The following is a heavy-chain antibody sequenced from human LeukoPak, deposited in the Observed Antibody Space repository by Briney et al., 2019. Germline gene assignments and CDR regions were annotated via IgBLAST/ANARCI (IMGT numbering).Heavy chain of an antibody. Sequence: TGGSLRLSCAASGFAFGSCVMSWVRQAPAKGVEWVSTIRSSGGDTYYADSVKGRFTISRDESKNSLYLQMNSLKTEDTAVYYCAMEGESSGPDFDYWGQGTLVTVSS. CDR3: AMEGESSGPDFDY. J-gene: IGHJ4*02. CDR2: IRSSGGDT. CDR1: GFAFGSCV. V-gene: IGHV3-23*01. D-gene: IGHD3-22*01.